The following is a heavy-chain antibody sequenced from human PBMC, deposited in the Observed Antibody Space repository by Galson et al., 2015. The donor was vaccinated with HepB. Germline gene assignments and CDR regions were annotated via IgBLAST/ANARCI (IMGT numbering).Heavy chain of an antibody. CDR1: GYTFTSYG. J-gene: IGHJ3*02. V-gene: IGHV1-46*01. D-gene: IGHD3-10*01. CDR2: INPSGGST. CDR3: AREPGRGYYGSGSRGDAFDI. Sequence: SVKVSCKASGYTFTSYGISWVRQAPGQGLEWMGIINPSGGSTSYAQKFQGRVTMTRDTSTSTVYMELSSLRSEDTAVYYCAREPGRGYYGSGSRGDAFDIWGQGTMVTVSS.